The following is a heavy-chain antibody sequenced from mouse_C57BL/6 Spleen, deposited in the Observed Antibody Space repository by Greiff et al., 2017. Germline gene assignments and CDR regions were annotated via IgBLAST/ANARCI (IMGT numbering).Heavy chain of an antibody. CDR3: ARSGYCGYEGFAY. Sequence: VQLQQPGAELVKPGASVKLSCKASGYTFTSYWMHWVKQRPGRGLEWIGRIDPSSGGTKYNEKFKSKATLTVDTPSSTAYMQLSSLTSEDSAVYYCARSGYCGYEGFAYWGQGTLVTVSA. CDR1: GYTFTSYW. V-gene: IGHV1-72*01. D-gene: IGHD2-2*01. CDR2: IDPSSGGT. J-gene: IGHJ3*01.